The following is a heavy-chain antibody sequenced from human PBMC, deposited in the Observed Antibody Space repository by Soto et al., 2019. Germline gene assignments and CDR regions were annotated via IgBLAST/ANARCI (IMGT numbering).Heavy chain of an antibody. CDR3: ARGRRDTMVRGATDY. V-gene: IGHV4-34*01. Sequence: ETLSLTCAVYGGSFSGYYWSWIRQPPGKGLEWIGEINHSGSTNYNPSLKSRVTISVDTSKNQFSLKLSSVTAADTAVYYCARGRRDTMVRGATDYWGQGTLVNVSS. CDR1: GGSFSGYY. D-gene: IGHD3-10*01. CDR2: INHSGST. J-gene: IGHJ4*02.